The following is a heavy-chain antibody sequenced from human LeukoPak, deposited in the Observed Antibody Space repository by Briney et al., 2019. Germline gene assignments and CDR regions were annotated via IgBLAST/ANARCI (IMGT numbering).Heavy chain of an antibody. CDR2: ISYDGSNK. CDR1: GFTFSSYG. Sequence: GGSLRLSCAASGFTFSSYGMHWVRQAPGKGLEWVAVISYDGSNKYYADSVKGRFTISRDNSKNTLYLQMNSLRAEDTAVYYCAKEGGPWGDSSRHFDYWGQGTLVTVSS. V-gene: IGHV3-30*18. D-gene: IGHD3-22*01. J-gene: IGHJ4*02. CDR3: AKEGGPWGDSSRHFDY.